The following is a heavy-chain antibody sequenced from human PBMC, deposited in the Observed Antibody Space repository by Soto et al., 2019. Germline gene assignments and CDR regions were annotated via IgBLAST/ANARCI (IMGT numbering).Heavy chain of an antibody. V-gene: IGHV5-51*01. CDR1: GYSFTSYW. D-gene: IGHD3-3*01. CDR3: ARANFWSGSNWFDP. CDR2: IYPGDSDT. Sequence: HGESLKISCKGSGYSFTSYWIGWVRQMPGKGLEWMGIIYPGDSDTRYSPSFQGQVTISADKSISTAYLQWSSLEASDTAMYYCARANFWSGSNWFDPWGQGTLVTVSS. J-gene: IGHJ5*02.